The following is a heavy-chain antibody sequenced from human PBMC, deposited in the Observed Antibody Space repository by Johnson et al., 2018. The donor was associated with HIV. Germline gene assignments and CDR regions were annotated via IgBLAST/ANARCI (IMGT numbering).Heavy chain of an antibody. Sequence: QVQLVESGGGVVQPGRSLRLSCAASGFTFSTYAMHWVRQAPGKGLEWVAVISYDGSNKYYADSVKGRFTISRDNSKNTLYLQMNSLRAEDTAVYYCAKDTVWGSGYYGGAVDIWGQGTLVTVSS. CDR2: ISYDGSNK. CDR3: AKDTVWGSGYYGGAVDI. J-gene: IGHJ3*02. V-gene: IGHV3-30*04. D-gene: IGHD3-22*01. CDR1: GFTFSTYA.